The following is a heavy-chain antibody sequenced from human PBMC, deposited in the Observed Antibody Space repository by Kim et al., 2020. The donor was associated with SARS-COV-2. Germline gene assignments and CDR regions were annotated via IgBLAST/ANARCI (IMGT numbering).Heavy chain of an antibody. CDR1: GGSISSYY. J-gene: IGHJ5*02. V-gene: IGHV4-59*13. D-gene: IGHD6-19*01. Sequence: SETLSLTCTVSGGSISSYYWSWIRQPPGKGLEWIGYIYYSGSTNYNPSLKSRVTISVDTSKNQFSLKLSSVTAADTAVYYCARAASSSGWYEGVGGRVRRPDWFDPWGQGTLVTVSS. CDR2: IYYSGST. CDR3: ARAASSSGWYEGVGGRVRRPDWFDP.